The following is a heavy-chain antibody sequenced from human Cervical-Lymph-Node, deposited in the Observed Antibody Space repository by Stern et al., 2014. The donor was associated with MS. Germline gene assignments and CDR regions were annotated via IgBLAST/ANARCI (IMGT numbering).Heavy chain of an antibody. CDR2: IYYSGST. CDR3: ARAGRWSQPYFDY. D-gene: IGHD4-23*01. CDR1: GGSISSGGYY. J-gene: IGHJ4*02. V-gene: IGHV4-31*03. Sequence: QLQLQESGPGLVKPSQTLSLTCTVSGGSISSGGYYWSWIRQHPGKGLAWIGYIYYSGSTYYNPSLKSRVTISVDTSKNQFSLKLSSVTAADTAVYYCARAGRWSQPYFDYWGQGTLVTVSS.